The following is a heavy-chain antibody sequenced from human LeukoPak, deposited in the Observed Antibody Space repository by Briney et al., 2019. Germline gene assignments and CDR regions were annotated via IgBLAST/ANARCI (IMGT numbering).Heavy chain of an antibody. J-gene: IGHJ3*02. CDR1: GFTFDDYA. Sequence: GRSLRLSCAASGFTFDDYAMHWVRQAPGKGLEWVSGISWNSGSIGYADSVKGRFTISRDNAKNSLYLQMNSLRAEDTALYYCAKDYQPLLYSGAFDIWGQGTMVTVSS. V-gene: IGHV3-9*01. CDR3: AKDYQPLLYSGAFDI. CDR2: ISWNSGSI. D-gene: IGHD2-2*02.